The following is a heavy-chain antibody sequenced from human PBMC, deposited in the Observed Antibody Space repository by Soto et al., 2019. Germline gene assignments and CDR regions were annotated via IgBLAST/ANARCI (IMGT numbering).Heavy chain of an antibody. J-gene: IGHJ4*02. CDR3: ATLSVYCSGGSCYSLGLDY. CDR2: INHSGST. V-gene: IGHV4-34*01. CDR1: GGSFSGYY. Sequence: QVQLQQWGAGLLKPSETLSLTCAVYGGSFSGYYWSWIRQPPGKGLEWIGEINHSGSTNYNPSLKSRVTISVETSKNQFSLKLSSVTAADTAVYYCATLSVYCSGGSCYSLGLDYWGQGTLVTVSS. D-gene: IGHD2-15*01.